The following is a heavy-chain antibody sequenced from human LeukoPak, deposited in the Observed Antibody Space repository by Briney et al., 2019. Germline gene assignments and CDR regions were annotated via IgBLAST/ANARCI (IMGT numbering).Heavy chain of an antibody. D-gene: IGHD2-15*01. Sequence: SETSSLTCAVSGVSISSNNWWNWVRQPPGKGLEWIGEIYHSGSTNYNPSLKSRVTISVDKSKNQFSLKLSSVTAADTAVYYCARDRAALIGFHYWGQGTPVTVSS. CDR3: ARDRAALIGFHY. CDR1: GVSISSNNW. V-gene: IGHV4-4*02. CDR2: IYHSGST. J-gene: IGHJ4*02.